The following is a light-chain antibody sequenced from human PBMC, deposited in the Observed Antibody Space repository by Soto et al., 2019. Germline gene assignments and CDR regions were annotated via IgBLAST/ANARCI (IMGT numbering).Light chain of an antibody. Sequence: QLVLTQSSSASASLGSSVNLTCTLSSGYRSYIIAWHQQQPGKAPRFLMRLESSGSQNKGSGVPYRFSGSSSGAARYLTISNLQSEDEADYYCETWNSNTRVFGGGTKLTVL. CDR1: SGYRSYI. J-gene: IGLJ3*02. CDR2: LESSGSQ. CDR3: ETWNSNTRV. V-gene: IGLV4-60*03.